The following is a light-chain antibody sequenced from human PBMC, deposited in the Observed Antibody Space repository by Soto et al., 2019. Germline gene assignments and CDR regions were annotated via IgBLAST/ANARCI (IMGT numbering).Light chain of an antibody. Sequence: QPVLTHPGSVSGSHGESVTISCTGTSSDVGGYNYVSWYQQHPGKAPKLMIYDVSKRPSGVPDRFSGSKSGNTASLTISELQAEDEADYYCCSYAGSYSYVFGTGTKVTVL. CDR1: SSDVGGYNY. CDR2: DVS. V-gene: IGLV2-11*01. J-gene: IGLJ1*01. CDR3: CSYAGSYSYV.